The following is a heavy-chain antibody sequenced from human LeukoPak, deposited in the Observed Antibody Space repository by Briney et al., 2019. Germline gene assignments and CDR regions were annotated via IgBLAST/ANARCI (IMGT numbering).Heavy chain of an antibody. J-gene: IGHJ4*02. CDR2: GDYSGGT. CDR1: GDSFSSVTDY. Sequence: SETLSLTCTVSGDSFSSVTDYWAWIRQPPGKGLEWIASGDYSGGTYYNPSLESRVAISADMSKNQFSLKLSSVTAADTAVYYCARGRYSSSWYPYYFDYWGQGTLVTVSS. V-gene: IGHV4-39*07. CDR3: ARGRYSSSWYPYYFDY. D-gene: IGHD6-13*01.